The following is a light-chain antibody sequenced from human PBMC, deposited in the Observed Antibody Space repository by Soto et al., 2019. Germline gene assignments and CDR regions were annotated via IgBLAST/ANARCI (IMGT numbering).Light chain of an antibody. J-gene: IGKJ4*01. CDR3: QQYNNWPLT. CDR2: DAS. V-gene: IGKV3-15*01. CDR1: QSISSD. Sequence: EIVLTQSPATLSVSPGDRATLSCRASQSISSDLAWFQQKPGQAPRFLIHDASTRATGIPARFSGSGSETEFTLTISSLQSEDFAIYYWQQYNNWPLTFGGGTKVEIK.